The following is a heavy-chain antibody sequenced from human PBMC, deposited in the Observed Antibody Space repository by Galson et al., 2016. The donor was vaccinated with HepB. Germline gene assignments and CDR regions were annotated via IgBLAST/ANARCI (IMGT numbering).Heavy chain of an antibody. J-gene: IGHJ5*02. V-gene: IGHV3-9*01. CDR1: GFSFDDYA. CDR2: ISWSGDIL. CDR3: AKGAHQLHLPLDL. Sequence: SLRLSCAASGFSFDDYAIHWVRQAPGKGLEWVSGISWSGDILGYADSVKGRFTISRDNSKTTVYLQMSSLRGEDTAVYYCAKGAHQLHLPLDLWGQGTRVTVSS. D-gene: IGHD2-2*01.